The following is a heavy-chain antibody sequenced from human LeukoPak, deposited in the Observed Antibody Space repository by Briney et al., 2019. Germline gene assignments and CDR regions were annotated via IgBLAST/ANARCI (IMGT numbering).Heavy chain of an antibody. CDR2: ISSSGSSI. J-gene: IGHJ4*02. D-gene: IGHD6-13*01. CDR1: GFIFSSYE. Sequence: GGSLRLSCAAPGFIFSSYEMNWVRQAPGKGLEWVSSISSSGSSIYYADSVKGRFTISRDNAKNSLYLQMNSLRAEDTAVYYCAKDWSVRAAASEWGQGILVTISS. V-gene: IGHV3-48*03. CDR3: AKDWSVRAAASE.